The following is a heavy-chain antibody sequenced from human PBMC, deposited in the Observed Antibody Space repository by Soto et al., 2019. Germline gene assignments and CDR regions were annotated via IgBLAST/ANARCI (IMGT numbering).Heavy chain of an antibody. CDR3: ARAVGIAVTGLDL. CDR1: GYNFISSN. J-gene: IGHJ5*02. D-gene: IGHD6-19*01. CDR2: MNPANGNA. Sequence: QEQLVQSGAEVKRPGASVKISCRASGYNFISSNINWVRQAAGQRPEWLGWMNPANGNAAFARHFQGRVTMTRDTSPDTAYRELGGLSSVDTAIYYCARAVGIAVTGLDLWGPGTLVTVS. V-gene: IGHV1-8*01.